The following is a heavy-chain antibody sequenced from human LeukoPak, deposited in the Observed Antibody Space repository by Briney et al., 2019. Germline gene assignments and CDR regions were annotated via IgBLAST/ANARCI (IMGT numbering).Heavy chain of an antibody. Sequence: ASVKVSCKASGYTFTSYDINWVRQVTGQGLEWMGWMNPNSGNTGYAQKFQGRVTITRNTSISTAYMELSSLRSEDTAVYYCARGRKVLRFLEWSKNMRDWFDPWGQGTLVTVSS. V-gene: IGHV1-8*03. CDR2: MNPNSGNT. CDR1: GYTFTSYD. D-gene: IGHD3-3*01. J-gene: IGHJ5*02. CDR3: ARGRKVLRFLEWSKNMRDWFDP.